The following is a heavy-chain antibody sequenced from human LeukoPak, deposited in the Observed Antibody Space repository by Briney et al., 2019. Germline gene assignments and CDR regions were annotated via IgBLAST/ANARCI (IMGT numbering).Heavy chain of an antibody. V-gene: IGHV1-69*04. D-gene: IGHD1-14*01. J-gene: IGHJ4*02. CDR1: GGTFSSYA. CDR3: ALAGATEYYFDY. Sequence: ASVKVSCKASGGTFSSYAISWVRQAPGQGLEWVGRIIPILGIANYAQKFQGRVTITADKSTSTAYMELSSLRSEDTAVYYCALAGATEYYFDYWGQGTLVTVSS. CDR2: IIPILGIA.